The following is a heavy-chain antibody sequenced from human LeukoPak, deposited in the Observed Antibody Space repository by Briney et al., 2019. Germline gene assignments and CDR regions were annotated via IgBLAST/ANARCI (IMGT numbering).Heavy chain of an antibody. CDR1: GGSIIRSSYY. J-gene: IGHJ4*02. V-gene: IGHV4-39*07. Sequence: SETLSLTCTVSGGSIIRSSYYWGWIRQAPGKGLEWIGSIYYSGSTSYNPSLTSRLTMSVDTSKNQFSLQLNSVTAADTAVYYCASERRSDFGDYDYFDYWGQGTLVTVSS. CDR2: IYYSGST. D-gene: IGHD4-17*01. CDR3: ASERRSDFGDYDYFDY.